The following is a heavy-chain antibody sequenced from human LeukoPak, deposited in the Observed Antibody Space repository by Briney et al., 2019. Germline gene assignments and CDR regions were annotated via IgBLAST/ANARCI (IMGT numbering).Heavy chain of an antibody. V-gene: IGHV4-59*01. D-gene: IGHD5-12*01. CDR3: ARDKANWFFDL. CDR1: GGSISNYY. J-gene: IGHJ2*01. CDR2: VSYSGST. Sequence: KPSETLSLTCTVSGGSISNYYWSWIRQPPGKGLEWIGYVSYSGSTNYNPSLKSRVTISVDTSKNQFSLKLSSVTAADTAVYFCARDKANWFFDLWGRGTLVTVSS.